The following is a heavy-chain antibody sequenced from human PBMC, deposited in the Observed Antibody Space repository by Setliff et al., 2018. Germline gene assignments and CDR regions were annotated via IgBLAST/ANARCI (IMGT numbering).Heavy chain of an antibody. J-gene: IGHJ4*02. D-gene: IGHD1-26*01. Sequence: GSLRLSCAASGFTFSSYSMNWVRQAPGKGLEWVSSISSSSSYIYYADSVRGRFTISRDNARDSLYLQMNSLKTEDTAVYYCTRHSSGSYWGWGQGTLVTVSS. CDR2: ISSSSSYI. V-gene: IGHV3-21*04. CDR1: GFTFSSYS. CDR3: TRHSSGSYWG.